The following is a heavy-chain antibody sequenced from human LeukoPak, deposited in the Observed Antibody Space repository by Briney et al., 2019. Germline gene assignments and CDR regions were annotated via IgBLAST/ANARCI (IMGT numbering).Heavy chain of an antibody. CDR3: AKEGYASGWHTD. CDR2: IYYSGTT. V-gene: IGHV4-59*01. D-gene: IGHD6-19*01. CDR1: GASISSSY. J-gene: IGHJ4*02. Sequence: SETLSLACTVSGASISSSYWTWIRQPPGKGLEWIGYIYYSGTTNYNPSLKGRVTISVDMSRNQFSLKLRSVTDADTAVYYCAKEGYASGWHTDWGQGTLVTVSS.